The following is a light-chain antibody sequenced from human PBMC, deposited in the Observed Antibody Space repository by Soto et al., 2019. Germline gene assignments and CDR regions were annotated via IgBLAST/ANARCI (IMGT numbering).Light chain of an antibody. CDR3: QRYGRSQYT. Sequence: EIVLTQSPGTLSLSPGERATLSCRASQSVSSSYLAWYQQKPGQAPRLLIYGASSRATGIPDRLSGSGSGTDFTLTISRLEAEDVAVYYGQRYGRSQYTLGQGTNLEI. V-gene: IGKV3-20*01. J-gene: IGKJ2*01. CDR2: GAS. CDR1: QSVSSSY.